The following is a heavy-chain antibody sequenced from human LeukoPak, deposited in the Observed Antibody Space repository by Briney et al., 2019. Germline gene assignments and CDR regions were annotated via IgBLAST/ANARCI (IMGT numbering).Heavy chain of an antibody. J-gene: IGHJ4*02. CDR1: GGSISSSSYY. Sequence: PPETLSLTCIVPGGSISSSSYYWAWIRQSPGKGLEWIGTFSSGGSAYYNPSLTSRVSISKDTPDNQFSLRLYSVTAADTAVYYCARKQTGTMYDVWGQGTQVTVSS. D-gene: IGHD1-7*01. CDR3: ARKQTGTMYDV. V-gene: IGHV4-39*07. CDR2: FSSGGSA.